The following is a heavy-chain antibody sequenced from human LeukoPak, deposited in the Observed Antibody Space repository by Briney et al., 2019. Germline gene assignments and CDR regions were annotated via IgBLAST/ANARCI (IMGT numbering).Heavy chain of an antibody. D-gene: IGHD3-3*01. Sequence: GGSLRLSCAASGFPFSGSAMPWVRQASGKGLEWVGRIRSKANSYATACAASVKGRFTISRDDSKNTAHLQMNSLKTEDTAVYYCTRLQEWSYYFDYWGQGTLVTVSS. CDR2: IRSKANSYAT. V-gene: IGHV3-73*01. J-gene: IGHJ4*02. CDR3: TRLQEWSYYFDY. CDR1: GFPFSGSA.